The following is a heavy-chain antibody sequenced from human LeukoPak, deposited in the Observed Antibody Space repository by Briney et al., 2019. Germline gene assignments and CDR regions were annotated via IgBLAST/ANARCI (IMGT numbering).Heavy chain of an antibody. J-gene: IGHJ4*02. Sequence: ASETLSLTCTVSGGSISSSSYYWGWIRQPPGKGLEWIGSIYYSGSTYYNPSLKSRVTISVDTSKNQFSLKLSSVTAADTAVYYCARLGYCSGGSCRDYWGQGTLVTVSS. V-gene: IGHV4-39*07. CDR2: IYYSGST. CDR3: ARLGYCSGGSCRDY. CDR1: GGSISSSSYY. D-gene: IGHD2-15*01.